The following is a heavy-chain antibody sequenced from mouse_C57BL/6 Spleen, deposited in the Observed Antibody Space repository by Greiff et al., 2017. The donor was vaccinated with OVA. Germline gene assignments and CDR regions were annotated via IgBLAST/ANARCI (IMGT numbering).Heavy chain of an antibody. V-gene: IGHV1-26*01. CDR3: ARVEYCAMDY. Sequence: VQLQQSGPELVKPGASVKISCKASGYTFTDYYMNWVKQSHGKSLEWIGDINPNNGGTSYNQKFKGKATLTVDKSSSTAYMELRSLTSEDSAVYYCARVEYCAMDYWGQGTSVTVSS. CDR1: GYTFTDYY. CDR2: INPNNGGT. J-gene: IGHJ4*01.